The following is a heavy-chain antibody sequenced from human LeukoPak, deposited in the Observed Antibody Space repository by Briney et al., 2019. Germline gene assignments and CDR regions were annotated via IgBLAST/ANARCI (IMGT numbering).Heavy chain of an antibody. V-gene: IGHV4-59*01. CDR2: IYYSGST. J-gene: IGHJ5*02. D-gene: IGHD6-19*01. CDR3: ARSSGWLSWFDP. CDR1: GGSIRSLY. Sequence: SETLSLTCTVSGGSIRSLYWSWIRQPPGKGLEWIGYIYYSGSTNYNPSLKSRVTISVDTSKNQFSLKLSSVTAADTAVYYCARSSGWLSWFDPWGQGTLVTVSS.